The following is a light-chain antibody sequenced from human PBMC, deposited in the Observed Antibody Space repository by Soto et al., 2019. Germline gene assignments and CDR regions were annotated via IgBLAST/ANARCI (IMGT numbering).Light chain of an antibody. J-gene: IGLJ1*01. CDR3: QSDDSGYV. Sequence: NFMLTQPHSVSESPGKTVTISCTRSSGSIASNYVQWYQQRPGSAPTTVIYEDNQRPSGVPDRFSGSIDSSSNSASLTISGLKTEDEADYYCQSDDSGYVFGTGTKLTVL. CDR2: EDN. CDR1: SGSIASNY. V-gene: IGLV6-57*04.